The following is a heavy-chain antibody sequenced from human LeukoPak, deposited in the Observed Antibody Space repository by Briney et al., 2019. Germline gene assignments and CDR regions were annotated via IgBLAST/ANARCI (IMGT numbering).Heavy chain of an antibody. D-gene: IGHD2/OR15-2a*01. J-gene: IGHJ5*02. Sequence: ASVKVSCKASGYTFINYDINWVRQATGQGLEWMGWMNPYTGNTGYAQKFQGRVTLTMNTSITTAYMEMSSLISEDTAVYYCARVPPSTYDWFDPWGQGTLVAVSS. CDR2: MNPYTGNT. V-gene: IGHV1-8*01. CDR3: ARVPPSTYDWFDP. CDR1: GYTFINYD.